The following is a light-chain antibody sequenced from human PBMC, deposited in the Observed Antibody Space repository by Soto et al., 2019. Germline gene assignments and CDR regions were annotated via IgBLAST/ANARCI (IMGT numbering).Light chain of an antibody. CDR1: QGIAND. CDR2: AAS. Sequence: AIQMTQSPSSLSASVGDRVTITCRASQGIANDLAWYQQRPGKAPKLLVYAASSLHSGVPSRFSGSGSGTDFTLTISSLQPEDFASYYCLQHYNFPYTFGQGTKREIK. CDR3: LQHYNFPYT. J-gene: IGKJ2*01. V-gene: IGKV1-6*01.